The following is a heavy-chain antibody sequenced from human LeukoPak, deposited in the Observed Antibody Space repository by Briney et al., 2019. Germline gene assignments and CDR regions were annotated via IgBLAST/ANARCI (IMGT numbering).Heavy chain of an antibody. D-gene: IGHD3-22*01. V-gene: IGHV3-73*01. CDR1: GLTFSDSA. Sequence: GGSLRLSCAASGLTFSDSAMHWVRQASGNGLEWVGRIRSTANNYATAYSASVKGRFTISGDDSKNTAYLQMDSLKTEDTAVYYCTRLDDITPYYFKGFDYWGQGTLVTVSS. CDR2: IRSTANNYAT. J-gene: IGHJ4*02. CDR3: TRLDDITPYYFKGFDY.